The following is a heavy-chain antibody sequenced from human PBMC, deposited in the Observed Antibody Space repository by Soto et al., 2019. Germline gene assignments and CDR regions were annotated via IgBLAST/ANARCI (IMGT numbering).Heavy chain of an antibody. CDR1: GGSISSYY. CDR2: IYYSGST. V-gene: IGHV4-59*08. J-gene: IGHJ4*02. CDR3: ARHLTAIAVAGTETHLYFDY. Sequence: SETLSLTCTVSGGSISSYYWSWIRQPPGKGLEWIGYIYYSGSTNYNPSLKSRVPISVDTSKNQFSLKLSSVTAADTAVYYCARHLTAIAVAGTETHLYFDYWGQGTLVTVSS. D-gene: IGHD6-19*01.